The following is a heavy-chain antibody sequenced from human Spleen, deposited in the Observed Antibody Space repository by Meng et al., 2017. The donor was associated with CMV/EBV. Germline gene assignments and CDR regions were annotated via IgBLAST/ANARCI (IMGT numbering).Heavy chain of an antibody. CDR2: ISGSGGST. CDR1: GFPFSSSYA. CDR3: AKGDSSGWFYFDY. V-gene: IGHV3-23*01. J-gene: IGHJ4*02. D-gene: IGHD6-19*01. Sequence: LSLTCAASGFPFSSSYAMSWVRQAPGKGLEWVSTISGSGGSTHYADSVKGRFTISRDNSKNTLYLQMNSLRVEDTAVYYCAKGDSSGWFYFDYWGQGTLVTVSS.